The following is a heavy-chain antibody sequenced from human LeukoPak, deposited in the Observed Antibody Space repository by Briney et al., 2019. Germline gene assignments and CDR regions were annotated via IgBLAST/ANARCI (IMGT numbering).Heavy chain of an antibody. J-gene: IGHJ2*01. Sequence: ASVKVSCKTSGYAFTYYYIHWVRQAPGQGLEWMGWINPNSGGTNYAQKFQGSVTMTSDTSISTVYMELNNLTSDDTAVYYCARVGYDFWSNYGQGDWYFDLWGRGTLVTVSS. V-gene: IGHV1-2*02. CDR2: INPNSGGT. CDR1: GYAFTYYY. D-gene: IGHD3-3*01. CDR3: ARVGYDFWSNYGQGDWYFDL.